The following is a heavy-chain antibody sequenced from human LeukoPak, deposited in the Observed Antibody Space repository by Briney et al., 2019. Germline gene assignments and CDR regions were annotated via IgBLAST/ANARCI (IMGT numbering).Heavy chain of an antibody. CDR3: ATAYYHERSGHYYGYFHH. CDR1: GFTFSDSY. CDR2: ISSSSSYT. D-gene: IGHD3-22*01. Sequence: GGSLRLSCAASGFTFSDSYMSWIRQAPGKGLEWVSNISSSSSYTNYADSVKGRFTISRDNAKNSLYLQMNSLRAEDTAVYYCATAYYHERSGHYYGYFHHWGQGTLVTVSS. J-gene: IGHJ1*01. V-gene: IGHV3-11*06.